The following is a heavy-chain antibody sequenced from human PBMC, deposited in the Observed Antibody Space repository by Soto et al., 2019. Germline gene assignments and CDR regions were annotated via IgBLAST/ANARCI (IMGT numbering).Heavy chain of an antibody. CDR3: ASFLLRDSSGYPRPFDY. CDR1: GGSISSSSYY. V-gene: IGHV4-39*01. Sequence: QLQLQESGPGLVKPSETLSLTCTVSGGSISSSSYYWGWIRQPPGKGLEWIGSIYYSGSTYYNPSLKSRVTISVDTSKNQFSLKLSSVTAADTAVYYCASFLLRDSSGYPRPFDYWGQGTLVTVSS. D-gene: IGHD3-22*01. J-gene: IGHJ4*02. CDR2: IYYSGST.